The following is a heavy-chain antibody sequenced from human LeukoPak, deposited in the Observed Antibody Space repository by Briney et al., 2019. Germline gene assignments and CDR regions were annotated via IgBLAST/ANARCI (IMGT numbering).Heavy chain of an antibody. Sequence: TGGSLRLSCAASGFTFSSYAMHWVRQAPGKGLEWVAVISYDGSNKYYADSVKGRFTISRDNSKNTLYLQMNSLRAEDTAVYYCAKIAAANCGGDCYSGAYYFDYWGQGTLVTVSS. CDR3: AKIAAANCGGDCYSGAYYFDY. CDR1: GFTFSSYA. J-gene: IGHJ4*02. CDR2: ISYDGSNK. D-gene: IGHD2-21*02. V-gene: IGHV3-30*04.